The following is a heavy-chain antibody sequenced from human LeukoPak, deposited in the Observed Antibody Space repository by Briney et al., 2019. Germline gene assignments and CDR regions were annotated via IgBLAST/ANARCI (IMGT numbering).Heavy chain of an antibody. CDR2: IIPIFGTA. D-gene: IGHD1-26*01. CDR3: ARGGHAGSYGRDAFDI. Sequence: GASVKVSCKASGGTFSSYAVTWVRQAPGQGLEWMGGIIPIFGTANSAQKFQGRVTITADESTSTAYMEPSSLRSEDTAVYYCARGGHAGSYGRDAFDIWGQGTMVTVSS. V-gene: IGHV1-69*13. J-gene: IGHJ3*02. CDR1: GGTFSSYA.